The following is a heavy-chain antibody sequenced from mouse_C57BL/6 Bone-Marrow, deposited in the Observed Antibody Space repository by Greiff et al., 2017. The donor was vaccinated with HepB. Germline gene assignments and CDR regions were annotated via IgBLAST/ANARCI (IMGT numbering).Heavy chain of an antibody. CDR1: GYSITSGYD. J-gene: IGHJ3*01. CDR3: ARAYGYSFAY. V-gene: IGHV3-1*01. Sequence: DVKLQESGPGMVKPSQSLSLTCTVTGYSITSGYDWHWIRHFPGNKLEWMGYISYSGSTNYNPSLKSRISITHDTSKNHFFLKLNSVTTEDTATYYCARAYGYSFAYWGQGTLVTVSA. D-gene: IGHD2-2*01. CDR2: ISYSGST.